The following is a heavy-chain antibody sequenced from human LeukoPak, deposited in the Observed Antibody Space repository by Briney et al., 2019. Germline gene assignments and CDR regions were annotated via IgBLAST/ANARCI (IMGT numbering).Heavy chain of an antibody. D-gene: IGHD3-16*01. CDR2: ISYDGSNK. Sequence: GRSLRLSCAASGFTFSSYGMHWVRQAPGKGLEWVAVISYDGSNKYYADSVKGRFTISRDNSKNTLYLQMNSLRAEDTAVYYCAKDNVDYVWNEVQLGDDAFDIWGQGTMVTVSS. J-gene: IGHJ3*02. CDR3: AKDNVDYVWNEVQLGDDAFDI. CDR1: GFTFSSYG. V-gene: IGHV3-30*18.